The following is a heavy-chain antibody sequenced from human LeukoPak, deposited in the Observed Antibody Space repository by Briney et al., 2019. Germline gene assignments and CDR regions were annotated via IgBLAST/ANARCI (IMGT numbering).Heavy chain of an antibody. CDR3: ARPYYDILTGYQWVYYMDV. CDR1: GFTFSDYW. J-gene: IGHJ6*03. D-gene: IGHD3-9*01. V-gene: IGHV3-7*01. Sequence: GGSLRLSCAASGFTFSDYWMNWVRQAPGKGLEWVANIKQDGGETYYVDSVKGRFTISRDKTKKSLYLQMNNLRDEDTAVYYCARPYYDILTGYQWVYYMDVWGKGTTVTISS. CDR2: IKQDGGET.